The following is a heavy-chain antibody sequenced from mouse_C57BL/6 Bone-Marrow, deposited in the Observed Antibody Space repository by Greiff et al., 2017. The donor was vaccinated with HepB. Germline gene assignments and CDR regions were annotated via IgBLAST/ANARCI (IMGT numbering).Heavy chain of an antibody. CDR1: GYTFTSYW. V-gene: IGHV1-64*01. D-gene: IGHD1-1*01. CDR3: ARWDYGSHYFDY. J-gene: IGHJ2*01. CDR2: IHPNSGST. Sequence: QVQLQQPGAELVKPGASVKLSCKASGYTFTSYWMHWVKQRPGQGLEWIGMIHPNSGSTNYNEKFKSKATLTVDKSSSTAYMQLSSLTSEDSAVYDSARWDYGSHYFDYWGQGTTLTVSS.